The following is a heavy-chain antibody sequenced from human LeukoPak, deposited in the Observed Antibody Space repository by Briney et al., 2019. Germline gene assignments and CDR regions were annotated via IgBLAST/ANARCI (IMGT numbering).Heavy chain of an antibody. Sequence: GGSLRLSCAASGFIVSSNYMSWVRQAPGKGLEWVSVINNGGITYSADSVKGRFTISRDNSKNTLYLQMNSLRAEDTAVYYCARGLLWLFGGQGTLVTVSS. D-gene: IGHD3-10*01. J-gene: IGHJ4*02. CDR3: ARGLLWLF. CDR2: INNGGIT. CDR1: GFIVSSNY. V-gene: IGHV3-66*01.